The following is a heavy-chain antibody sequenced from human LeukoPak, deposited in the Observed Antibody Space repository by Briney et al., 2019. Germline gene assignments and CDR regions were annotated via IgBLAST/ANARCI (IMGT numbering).Heavy chain of an antibody. V-gene: IGHV3-20*01. CDR2: INWNGGST. D-gene: IGHD2-2*01. CDR1: GFTFDDYG. Sequence: PGGSLRLSCAASGFTFDDYGMSWVRQAPGNGLEWVSGINWNGGSTGYADSVKGRFTISRDNAKDSLYLQMNSLRAEDTALYHCARGSSTSGNYYFDYWGQGTLVTVSS. J-gene: IGHJ4*02. CDR3: ARGSSTSGNYYFDY.